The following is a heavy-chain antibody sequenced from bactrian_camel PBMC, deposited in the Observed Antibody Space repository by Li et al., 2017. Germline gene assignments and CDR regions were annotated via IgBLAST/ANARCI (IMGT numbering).Heavy chain of an antibody. Sequence: QLVESGGGLVQPGGSLRLSCATSGFTFSFYWMYWVRQAPGKGLEWIAGIQVRAGKSNYLDSVKDRFTISRDDATNTLDLQLNSLKTEDTAMYYCAKDRGRLDYELEATSDYWGQGTQVTVS. D-gene: IGHD4*01. CDR2: IQVRAGKS. V-gene: IGHV3S1*01. CDR1: GFTFSFYW. CDR3: AKDRGRLDYELEATSDY. J-gene: IGHJ4*01.